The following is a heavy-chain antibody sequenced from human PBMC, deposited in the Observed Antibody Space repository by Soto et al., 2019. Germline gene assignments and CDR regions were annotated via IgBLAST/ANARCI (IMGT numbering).Heavy chain of an antibody. Sequence: GGSLRLSCAASGFTFSSYWMSWVRQAPGKGLEWVANIKQAGSEKYYVDSVKGRFTISRDNAKISLYLQMNSLIAEDTAVYYCAHVGKYFHHWGHGTLVTVSS. CDR3: AHVGKYFHH. V-gene: IGHV3-7*01. CDR2: IKQAGSEK. D-gene: IGHD2-15*01. CDR1: GFTFSSYW. J-gene: IGHJ1*01.